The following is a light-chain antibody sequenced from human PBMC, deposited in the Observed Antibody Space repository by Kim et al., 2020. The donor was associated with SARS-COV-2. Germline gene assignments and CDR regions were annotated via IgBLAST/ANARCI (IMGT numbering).Light chain of an antibody. Sequence: EIVMTQSPATLSVSPGETATLSCMASQSISNKLAWYQQRPGQTPKVLIFEASTRATGVPARFSGSGSGTEFTLTITSLQSEDFAVYYCLQYNHWWAFGQGTKVDIK. CDR2: EAS. V-gene: IGKV3-15*01. CDR1: QSISNK. J-gene: IGKJ1*01. CDR3: LQYNHWWA.